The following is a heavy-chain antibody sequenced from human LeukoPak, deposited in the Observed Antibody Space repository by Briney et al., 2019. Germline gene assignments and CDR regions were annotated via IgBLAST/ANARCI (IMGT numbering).Heavy chain of an antibody. D-gene: IGHD2/OR15-2a*01. Sequence: SETLSLTCAVYGESFSGHYWSWIRQTPGEGLEWIGQMTHDGTTNYNPSLKSRVTISVDTAKNQFSLKVSSVTAADTAVYYCARQKYYYYGMDVWGQGTTVTVSS. CDR1: GESFSGHY. J-gene: IGHJ6*02. CDR2: MTHDGTT. CDR3: ARQKYYYYGMDV. V-gene: IGHV4-34*01.